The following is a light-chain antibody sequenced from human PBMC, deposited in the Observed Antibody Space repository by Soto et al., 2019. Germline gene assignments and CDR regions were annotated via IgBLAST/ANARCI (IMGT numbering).Light chain of an antibody. J-gene: IGKJ3*01. CDR3: QNYNRAVFT. V-gene: IGKV1-27*01. CDR1: QGIGNY. Sequence: DIQMTQSPSSLSASVGARVTITCRASQGIGNYLAWYQQRPGKVPDLLIYHASILQSGVPSRFSGSGSGTDFTLTISSLRPEDVATYYCQNYNRAVFTLGPGTKVGI. CDR2: HAS.